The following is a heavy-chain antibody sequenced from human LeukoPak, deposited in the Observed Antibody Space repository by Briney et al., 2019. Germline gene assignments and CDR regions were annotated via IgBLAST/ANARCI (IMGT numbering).Heavy chain of an antibody. CDR2: INHSGST. J-gene: IGHJ3*02. D-gene: IGHD3-10*01. Sequence: SETLSLTCAVYGGSFSGYYWSWIRQPPGKGLEWIGEINHSGSTNYNPSLKSRVTISVDRSKNQFSLKLSSVTAADTAVYYCARTYYYGSGSDAFDIWGQGTMVTVSS. CDR1: GGSFSGYY. V-gene: IGHV4-34*01. CDR3: ARTYYYGSGSDAFDI.